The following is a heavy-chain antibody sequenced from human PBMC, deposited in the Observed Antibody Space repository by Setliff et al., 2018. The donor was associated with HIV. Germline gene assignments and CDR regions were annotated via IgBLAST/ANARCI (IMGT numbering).Heavy chain of an antibody. D-gene: IGHD2-2*01. J-gene: IGHJ4*02. Sequence: ASVKVSCKASGYNFTSHDINWVRQAPGQGLEWMGWMNPKSGNTGYARKFQGRVTMTSKTSISTAYMELRSLRSDDTAVYYCARGYCSSTSCYGIYYFDNWGQGTPVTVSS. CDR1: GYNFTSHD. CDR3: ARGYCSSTSCYGIYYFDN. V-gene: IGHV1-8*01. CDR2: MNPKSGNT.